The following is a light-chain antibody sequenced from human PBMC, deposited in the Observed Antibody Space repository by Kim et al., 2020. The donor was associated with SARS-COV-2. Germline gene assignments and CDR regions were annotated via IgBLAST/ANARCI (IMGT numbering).Light chain of an antibody. J-gene: IGKJ2*01. CDR2: LGS. Sequence: DIVMTQSPLSLPVTPGEPASISCRSSQSLLHSNGYNYLDWYLQKPGQSPQLLIYLGSNRASGVPDRFSGSGSGTDFTLKISRVEAEDVGVYYCIQALQTPRYTFGQGTQLEI. V-gene: IGKV2-28*01. CDR3: IQALQTPRYT. CDR1: QSLLHSNGYNY.